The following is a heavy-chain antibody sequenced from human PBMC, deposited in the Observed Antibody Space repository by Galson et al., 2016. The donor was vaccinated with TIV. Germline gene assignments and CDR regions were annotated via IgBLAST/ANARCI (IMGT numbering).Heavy chain of an antibody. CDR3: ARDLGYDSRGYYPGY. D-gene: IGHD3-22*01. V-gene: IGHV3-66*02. J-gene: IGHJ4*02. Sequence: SLRLSCAASGFSVSSNYMSWVRQAPGKGLEWVSVIYSGGSTHYADSVKGRFTISRDNSKKMLYLQMNSLRAEDTAVYYCARDLGYDSRGYYPGYRGQGTLVTVSS. CDR2: IYSGGST. CDR1: GFSVSSNY.